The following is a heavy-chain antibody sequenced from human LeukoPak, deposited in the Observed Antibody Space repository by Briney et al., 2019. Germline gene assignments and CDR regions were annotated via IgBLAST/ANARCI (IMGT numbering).Heavy chain of an antibody. CDR1: GFTFDDYA. J-gene: IGHJ3*02. D-gene: IGHD3-22*01. V-gene: IGHV3-7*01. Sequence: HPGGSLRLSCAASGFTFDDYAMHWVRQAPGKGLEWVANIKEDGSDKYYVDSVKGRVTISRDNAKNSLFLQINSLRAEDTAVYYCARDLVYYDSSGYYFSDAFDIWGQGTMVTVSS. CDR2: IKEDGSDK. CDR3: ARDLVYYDSSGYYFSDAFDI.